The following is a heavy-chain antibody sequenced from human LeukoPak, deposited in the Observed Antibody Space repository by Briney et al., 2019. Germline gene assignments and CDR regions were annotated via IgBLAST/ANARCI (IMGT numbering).Heavy chain of an antibody. CDR3: ASGSSSVGY. J-gene: IGHJ4*02. D-gene: IGHD6-6*01. V-gene: IGHV3-11*01. Sequence: GSLRLSCVASGFIFSDYYMSWIRQTPGKGLEWISYISNSDNDIYYAGSVKGRFTISRDNTRNSLFLQMNSLRPDDTAVYYCASGSSSVGYWGQGTLVTVSP. CDR1: GFIFSDYY. CDR2: ISNSDNDI.